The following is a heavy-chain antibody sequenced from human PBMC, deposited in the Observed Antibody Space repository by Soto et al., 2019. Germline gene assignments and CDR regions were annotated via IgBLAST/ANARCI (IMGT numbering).Heavy chain of an antibody. V-gene: IGHV4-31*03. CDR2: IYYSGST. CDR1: GGSISSGGYY. D-gene: IGHD5-12*01. J-gene: IGHJ4*02. CDR3: ARYIVATTYYFDD. Sequence: QVQLQESGPGLVKPSQTLSLTCTVSGGSISSGGYYWSWIRQHPGKGLEWIGYIYYSGSTYYNPSLKSRITISVDTSKNQFSLKLSSVAAADTAVYYCARYIVATTYYFDDWGQGTLVTVSS.